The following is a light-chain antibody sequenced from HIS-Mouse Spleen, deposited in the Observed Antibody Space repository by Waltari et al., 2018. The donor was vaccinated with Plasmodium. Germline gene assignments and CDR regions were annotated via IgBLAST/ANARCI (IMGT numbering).Light chain of an antibody. CDR1: SRDVGGYNY. Sequence: QSALTQPPSASGSPGQSVTISCTGTSRDVGGYNYVSWYQPHPGKAPKLRIYEVSKLPSGVPDRFSGSKSGNTASLTISGLQAEDEADYYCSSYTSSSTLVFGGGTKLTVL. J-gene: IGLJ2*01. V-gene: IGLV2-8*01. CDR2: EVS. CDR3: SSYTSSSTLV.